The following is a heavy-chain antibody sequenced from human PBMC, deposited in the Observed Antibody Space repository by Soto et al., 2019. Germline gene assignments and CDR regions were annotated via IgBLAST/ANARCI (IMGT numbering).Heavy chain of an antibody. V-gene: IGHV3-48*01. J-gene: IGHJ4*02. CDR3: ARDFYPICSSTSCYHYRYFDY. D-gene: IGHD2-2*01. Sequence: GGSLRLSCAASGFTFSSYSMNWVRQAPGKGLEWVSYISSSSSTIYYADSVKGRFTISRDNAKNSLYLQMNSLRAEDTAVYYCARDFYPICSSTSCYHYRYFDYWGQGTLVTVSS. CDR2: ISSSSSTI. CDR1: GFTFSSYS.